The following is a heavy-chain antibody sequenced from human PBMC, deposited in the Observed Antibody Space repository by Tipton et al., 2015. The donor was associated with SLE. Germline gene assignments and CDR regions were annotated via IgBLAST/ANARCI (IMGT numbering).Heavy chain of an antibody. Sequence: LSCAVYGGSFSGYYWSWIRQPPGKGLEWIGEINHSGSTNYNPSLKSRVTISVDTSKNQFSLKLSSVTAADTAVYYCARAPLVAGCDGSYYYYMDIWGKGTTVIVSS. CDR1: GGSFSGYY. CDR2: INHSGST. D-gene: IGHD6-19*01. V-gene: IGHV4-34*01. J-gene: IGHJ6*03. CDR3: ARAPLVAGCDGSYYYYMDI.